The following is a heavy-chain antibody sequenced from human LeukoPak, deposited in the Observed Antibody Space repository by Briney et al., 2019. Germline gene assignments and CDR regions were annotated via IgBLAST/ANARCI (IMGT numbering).Heavy chain of an antibody. D-gene: IGHD2/OR15-2a*01. Sequence: PGGSLRLSCAASGFIFSDYYMTWIRQAPGKGLEWVAVIWFDGGKIYYADSVKGRFTISRDNSKNTLYLQMNSLRAEDTAVYHCARDFTNIRGGGYFDNWGQGTLVTVSS. CDR2: IWFDGGKI. V-gene: IGHV3-33*08. CDR1: GFIFSDYY. J-gene: IGHJ4*02. CDR3: ARDFTNIRGGGYFDN.